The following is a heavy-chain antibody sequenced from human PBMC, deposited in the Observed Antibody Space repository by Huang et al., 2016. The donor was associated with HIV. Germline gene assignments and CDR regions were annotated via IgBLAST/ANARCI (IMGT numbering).Heavy chain of an antibody. Sequence: QVQLVTSGADVKKPGSSAKASCKAAGGPFSSHNINWVRQAPGQGTEWMGDIIPMFGVANYAQKLQGRVTITADESTSTAYMELSSLTSEDTAVDYCAREVSAHTKWFDPWGQGTLVTVSS. J-gene: IGHJ5*02. V-gene: IGHV1-69*13. CDR3: AREVSAHTKWFDP. CDR1: GGPFSSHN. D-gene: IGHD2-21*02. CDR2: IIPMFGVA.